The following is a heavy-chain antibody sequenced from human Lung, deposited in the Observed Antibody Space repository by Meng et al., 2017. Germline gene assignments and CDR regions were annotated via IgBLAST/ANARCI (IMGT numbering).Heavy chain of an antibody. CDR1: GGSISRSNYY. V-gene: IGHV4-30-4*01. CDR2: IYNSGST. J-gene: IGHJ2*01. Sequence: VPARGAGPGLVKPSQTLSLTCTVSGGSISRSNYYGSWIRQPPGKGLEWSGHIYNSGSTYYNPSLKSRITISVDTSKNQFSLKLSSVTAADTAVYYCARGQKGYFDLWGRGTLVTVSS. CDR3: ARGQKGYFDL.